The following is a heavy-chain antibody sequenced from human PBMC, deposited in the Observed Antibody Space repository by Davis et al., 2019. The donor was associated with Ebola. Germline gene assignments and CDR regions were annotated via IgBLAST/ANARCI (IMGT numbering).Heavy chain of an antibody. CDR2: INPNGGGT. J-gene: IGHJ5*02. CDR1: GYTFTSYR. D-gene: IGHD5-18*01. CDR3: ARAITAILTGNWFDP. Sequence: AASVKVSCKASGYTFTSYRMHWVRQAPGQGLEWMGIINPNGGGTGYAQKFQGRVTMTRDTSTSTVYMELSSLRSEDTAVYYCARAITAILTGNWFDPWGQGTLVTVSS. V-gene: IGHV1-46*01.